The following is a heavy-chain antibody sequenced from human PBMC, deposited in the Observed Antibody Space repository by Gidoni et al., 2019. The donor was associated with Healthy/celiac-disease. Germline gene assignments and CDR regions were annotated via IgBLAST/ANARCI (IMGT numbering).Heavy chain of an antibody. CDR1: GFTFSSYA. D-gene: IGHD4-17*01. CDR3: AREESGYGDYGY. CDR2: ISYDGSNK. J-gene: IGHJ4*02. V-gene: IGHV3-30-3*01. Sequence: QVQLVESGGGVVQPGRSLRLSCAASGFTFSSYAMHWVRQAPGKGLEWVAVISYDGSNKYYADSVKGRFTISRDNSKNTLYLQMNSLRAEDTAVYYCAREESGYGDYGYWGQGTLVTVSS.